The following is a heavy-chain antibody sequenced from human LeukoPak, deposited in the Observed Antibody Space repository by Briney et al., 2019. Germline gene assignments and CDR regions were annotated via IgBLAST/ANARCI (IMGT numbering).Heavy chain of an antibody. V-gene: IGHV3-33*01. CDR2: IWYDGSNK. D-gene: IGHD3-9*01. Sequence: PGGSLRLSCAASGFXFSSYGIHWVRQAPGKGLEWVAVIWYDGSNKYYADSVKGRFTISRDNSKNTLYLQMNSLRAEDTAVYYCAREDYDILLIDYWGQGTLVTVSS. CDR3: AREDYDILLIDY. J-gene: IGHJ4*02. CDR1: GFXFSSYG.